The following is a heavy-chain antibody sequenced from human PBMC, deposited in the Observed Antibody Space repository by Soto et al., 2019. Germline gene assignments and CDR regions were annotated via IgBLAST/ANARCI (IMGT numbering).Heavy chain of an antibody. CDR1: GFTFSSYA. J-gene: IGHJ5*02. Sequence: EVQLLESGGGLVQPGGSLRLSCAASGFTFSSYAMSWVRQAPVKWLEWVSAISGSGGSTYYADSVKGRFTISRDNSKNTLYLQMNSLRAEDTAVYYCAKDQAVWFNWFDPWGQGTLVTVSS. CDR2: ISGSGGST. D-gene: IGHD3-10*01. V-gene: IGHV3-23*01. CDR3: AKDQAVWFNWFDP.